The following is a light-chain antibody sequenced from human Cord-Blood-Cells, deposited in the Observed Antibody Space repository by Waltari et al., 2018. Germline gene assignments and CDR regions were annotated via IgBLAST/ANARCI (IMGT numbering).Light chain of an antibody. V-gene: IGKV3-15*01. Sequence: DIVLSQSPATTALSPVAGAARACRASQSVSSNLDWYQQKPGQAPRLLIYGASTRATGIPARFRSSGSGTEFTLTISSLQSEDFAVYYCQQYNNWPYTFGQGTKLEIK. J-gene: IGKJ2*01. CDR3: QQYNNWPYT. CDR2: GAS. CDR1: QSVSSN.